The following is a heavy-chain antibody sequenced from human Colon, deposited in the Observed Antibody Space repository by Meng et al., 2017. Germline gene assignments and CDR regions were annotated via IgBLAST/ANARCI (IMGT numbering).Heavy chain of an antibody. D-gene: IGHD3-22*01. CDR3: ARGYYDSSGYGYWYFDL. CDR2: IYYSGST. Sequence: VQLREPDQDLFNLSQPLSLTCHGLGGSISSGDYYWSWIRQSPGKGLEWIGYIYYSGSTYYNPSLKSRVTISVDTSKNQFSLKLSSVTAADTAVYYCARGYYDSSGYGYWYFDLWGRGTLVTVSS. CDR1: GGSISSGDYY. J-gene: IGHJ2*01. V-gene: IGHV4-30-4*01.